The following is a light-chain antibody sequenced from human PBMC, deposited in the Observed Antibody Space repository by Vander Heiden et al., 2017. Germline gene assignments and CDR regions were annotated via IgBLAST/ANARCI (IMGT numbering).Light chain of an antibody. Sequence: QSALTQPRSVSGSPGQSVTISCTGTSRDVGGYNYVSWYQQHPGKAPKLMIYDVSKRPSGVPDRFSGSKSGNTASLTISGLQAEDEADYYCCSYAGSYTCWVFGGGTKLTVL. CDR1: SRDVGGYNY. V-gene: IGLV2-11*01. CDR3: CSYAGSYTCWV. CDR2: DVS. J-gene: IGLJ3*02.